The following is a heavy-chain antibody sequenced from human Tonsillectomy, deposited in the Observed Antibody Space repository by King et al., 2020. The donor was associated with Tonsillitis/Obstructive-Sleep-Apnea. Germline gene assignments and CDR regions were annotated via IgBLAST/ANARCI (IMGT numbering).Heavy chain of an antibody. CDR3: AREARDYDLWGGSNWYFDL. Sequence: VQLVESGGGLIQPGGSLRLSCAASGFTVSSNYMSWVRQAPGKGLEWVSVIYSGGSTYYADSVKGRFTISRDNSKNTLYLQMNSLRAEDTAVYYCAREARDYDLWGGSNWYFDLWGRGTLVTVSS. J-gene: IGHJ2*01. D-gene: IGHD3-3*01. CDR1: GFTVSSNY. CDR2: IYSGGST. V-gene: IGHV3-53*01.